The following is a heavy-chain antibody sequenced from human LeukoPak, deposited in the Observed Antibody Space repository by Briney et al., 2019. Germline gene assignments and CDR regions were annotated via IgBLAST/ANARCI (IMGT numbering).Heavy chain of an antibody. D-gene: IGHD5-24*01. V-gene: IGHV3-53*01. CDR3: AREDSEMATTA. J-gene: IGHJ5*02. CDR1: GFTVSSNY. Sequence: GSLRLSCAASGFTVSSNYMSWVRQAPGKGLEWVSVIYSGGSTYYADFVKGRFTISRDNSKNTLYLQMNSLRAEDTAVYYCAREDSEMATTAWGQGTLVTVSS. CDR2: IYSGGST.